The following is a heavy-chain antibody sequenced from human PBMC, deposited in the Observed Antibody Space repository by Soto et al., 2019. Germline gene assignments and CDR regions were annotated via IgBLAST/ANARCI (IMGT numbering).Heavy chain of an antibody. Sequence: GASVKVSCKASGYTFFAYGITWVRQAPGQGLEWMGWISTYDGNTGYAQKLQGRVTMTTDTSTRTAYMELRSLRSDDTAVYYCARKSSSSSWFDPWGQGTLVTVSS. CDR3: ARKSSSSSWFDP. V-gene: IGHV1-18*01. D-gene: IGHD6-6*01. CDR1: GYTFFAYG. J-gene: IGHJ5*02. CDR2: ISTYDGNT.